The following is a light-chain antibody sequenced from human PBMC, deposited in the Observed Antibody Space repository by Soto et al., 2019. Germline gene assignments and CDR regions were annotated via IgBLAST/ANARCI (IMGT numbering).Light chain of an antibody. J-gene: IGKJ3*01. V-gene: IGKV1-33*01. CDR2: DAY. CDR1: HDIGNS. Sequence: DIQMTQSPPSLSASVGDRVTITCQASHDIGNSLNWYQDKPGQAPKLVIYDAYNLETGVPSTFSGNGYGTYFTFTISSLRHEDIATYYCQKSDRLPLFGPGTRVDMK. CDR3: QKSDRLPL.